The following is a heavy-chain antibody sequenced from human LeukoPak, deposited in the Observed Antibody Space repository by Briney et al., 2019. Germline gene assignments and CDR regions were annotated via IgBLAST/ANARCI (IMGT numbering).Heavy chain of an antibody. CDR1: GGSISSYY. V-gene: IGHV4-59*01. CDR3: ARGDSSSWYLGAFDI. D-gene: IGHD6-13*01. Sequence: TSETLSLTCTVSGGSISSYYWSWIRQPPGKGLEWIGYIYYSGSTNYNPSLKSRVTISVDTSKNQFSLKLSSVTAADTAVYYCARGDSSSWYLGAFDIWGQGTMVTVSS. J-gene: IGHJ3*02. CDR2: IYYSGST.